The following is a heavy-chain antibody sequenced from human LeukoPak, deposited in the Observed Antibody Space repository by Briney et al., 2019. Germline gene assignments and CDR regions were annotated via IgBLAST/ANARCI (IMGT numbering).Heavy chain of an antibody. Sequence: GGSLRLSCAASGFTFSSYSMNWVRQAPGKGLEWVSSISSSRSYIYYADSVKGRFTISRDNAKNSLYLQMNSLRAEDTAVYYCARDRYYYGSGSYYYGMDVWGQGTTVTVSS. D-gene: IGHD3-10*01. CDR1: GFTFSSYS. CDR3: ARDRYYYGSGSYYYGMDV. V-gene: IGHV3-21*01. J-gene: IGHJ6*02. CDR2: ISSSRSYI.